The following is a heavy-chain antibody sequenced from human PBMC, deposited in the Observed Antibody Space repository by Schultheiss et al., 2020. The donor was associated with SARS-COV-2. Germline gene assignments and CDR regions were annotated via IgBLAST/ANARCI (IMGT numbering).Heavy chain of an antibody. V-gene: IGHV3-23*01. CDR1: GFTFSSYA. D-gene: IGHD2-2*01. Sequence: GGSLRLSCAASGFTFSSYAMSWVRQAPGKGLEWVSSISSSSSYIYYADSVKGRFTISRDTSKNTLYLQMNSLRAEDTALYYCAKDRWYQLLTYGMDVWGQGTTVTVSS. J-gene: IGHJ6*02. CDR3: AKDRWYQLLTYGMDV. CDR2: ISSSSSYI.